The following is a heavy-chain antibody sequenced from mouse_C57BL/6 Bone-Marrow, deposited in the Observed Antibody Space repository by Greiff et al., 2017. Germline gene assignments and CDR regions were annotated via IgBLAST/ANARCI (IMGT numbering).Heavy chain of an antibody. J-gene: IGHJ1*03. V-gene: IGHV3-8*01. CDR2: ISYSGST. CDR1: GYSITSDY. CDR3: ARSSLFWCWYFDV. Sequence: EVMLVESGPGLAKPSQTLSLTCSVTGYSITSDYWNWIRKFPGNKLEYMGYISYSGSTYYNPSHKSRISITRDTSKNQYYLQLNSVTTEDTATYYCARSSLFWCWYFDVWGTGTTVTVSS. D-gene: IGHD1-1*02.